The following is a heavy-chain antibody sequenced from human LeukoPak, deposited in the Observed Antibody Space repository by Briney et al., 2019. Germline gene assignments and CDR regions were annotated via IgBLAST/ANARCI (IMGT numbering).Heavy chain of an antibody. J-gene: IGHJ4*02. D-gene: IGHD2-2*01. CDR1: GGSISSSNYY. CDR2: IYYSGST. V-gene: IGHV4-39*07. Sequence: SETLSLTCTVSGGSISSSNYYWGWIRQPPGKGLEWIGSIYYSGSTYYNPSLKSRVTMSVDTSKNQFSLKLSSVTAADTAVYYCARRACSSTSCYDDWGQGTLVTVSS. CDR3: ARRACSSTSCYDD.